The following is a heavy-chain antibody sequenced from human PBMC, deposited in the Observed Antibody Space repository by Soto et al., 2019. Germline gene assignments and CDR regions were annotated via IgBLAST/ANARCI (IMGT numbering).Heavy chain of an antibody. Sequence: GGSLRLSCAASGFTFSSYAMSWVRQAPGRGLEWVSAISGSGGSTYYADSVKGRFTISRDNSKNTLYLQMNSLRAEDTAVYYCAKDDGGVVPAAIFDYWGQGTLVTVSS. J-gene: IGHJ4*02. V-gene: IGHV3-23*01. D-gene: IGHD2-2*01. CDR2: ISGSGGST. CDR1: GFTFSSYA. CDR3: AKDDGGVVPAAIFDY.